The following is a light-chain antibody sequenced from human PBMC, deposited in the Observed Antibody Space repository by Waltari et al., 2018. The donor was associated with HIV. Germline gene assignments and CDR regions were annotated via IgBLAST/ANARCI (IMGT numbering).Light chain of an antibody. CDR3: QHRTTWPPT. CDR2: DAS. J-gene: IGKJ4*01. V-gene: IGKV3-11*01. CDR1: QSVQEF. Sequence: ETVLTQSPAILSVSPGETATLSCRASQSVQEFLAWYQRRPGQVPRLVVYDASKRAAGVPDRFSGSGFGTDFTLTISGLEPEDVAFYYCQHRTTWPPTFGGGTRVEIE.